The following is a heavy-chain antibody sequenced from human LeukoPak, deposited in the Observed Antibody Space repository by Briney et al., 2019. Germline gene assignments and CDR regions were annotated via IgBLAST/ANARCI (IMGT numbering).Heavy chain of an antibody. CDR2: MNPNSGNT. J-gene: IGHJ5*02. V-gene: IGHV1-8*01. D-gene: IGHD2-21*01. Sequence: ASVKVSCKASGYTFTSYDINWVRQATGQGLEWMGWMNPNSGNTGYAQKFQGRVTMTRNTSISTAYKELSSLRSEDTAVYYCARASDSGRNWFDPWGQGTLVTVSS. CDR1: GYTFTSYD. CDR3: ARASDSGRNWFDP.